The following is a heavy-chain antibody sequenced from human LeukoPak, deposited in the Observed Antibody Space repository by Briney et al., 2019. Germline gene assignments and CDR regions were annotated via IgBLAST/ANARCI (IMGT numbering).Heavy chain of an antibody. V-gene: IGHV3-11*03. CDR2: ISSSSSYT. J-gene: IGHJ4*02. CDR3: AMLAVDTAMAPGDFFDY. D-gene: IGHD5-18*01. CDR1: GFTFSDYY. Sequence: GGSLRLSCAASGFTFSDYYMSWIRQAPGQGLEWVSYISSSSSYTNYADSVKGRFTISRDNAKNSLYLQMNSLRAEGTAVYYCAMLAVDTAMAPGDFFDYWGQGTLVTVSS.